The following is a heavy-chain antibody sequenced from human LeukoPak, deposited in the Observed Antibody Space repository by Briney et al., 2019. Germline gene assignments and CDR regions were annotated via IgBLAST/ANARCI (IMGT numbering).Heavy chain of an antibody. Sequence: SETLSLTCTVSGDSISRFYWSWIRHPPGKGLEWIGYIYYSGTPNYNPSLKSRVTISVDTSKNQFSLKLSPVTAADTAVYYCAGDYGGTLDYWGQGTLVTVSS. CDR1: GDSISRFY. D-gene: IGHD4-23*01. V-gene: IGHV4-59*01. J-gene: IGHJ4*02. CDR2: IYYSGTP. CDR3: AGDYGGTLDY.